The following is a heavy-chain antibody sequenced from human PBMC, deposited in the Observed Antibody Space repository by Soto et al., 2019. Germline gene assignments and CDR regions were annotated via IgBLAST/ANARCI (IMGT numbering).Heavy chain of an antibody. V-gene: IGHV3-33*01. CDR1: GFTFSSYG. CDR3: ARDRMTAYYYGMDV. CDR2: IWYDGSNK. D-gene: IGHD2-21*02. Sequence: PGGSLRLSWAASGFTFSSYGMHWVRQAPGKGLEWVAVIWYDGSNKYYADSVKGRFTISRDNSKNTLYLQMNSLRAEDTAVYYCARDRMTAYYYGMDVWGQGTTVTVSS. J-gene: IGHJ6*02.